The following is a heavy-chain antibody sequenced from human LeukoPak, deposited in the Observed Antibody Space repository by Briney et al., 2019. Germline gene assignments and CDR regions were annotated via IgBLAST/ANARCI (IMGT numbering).Heavy chain of an antibody. D-gene: IGHD2-2*01. Sequence: PGGSLRLSCVASGFTLSNYAMSWVRQAPGKGLEWVSAVSVSVSNTYYADSVKGRFTISRDNSKNTLYLQMNSLRAEDTAVYYCARRVWCSSTNCRGFDYWGQGTPVTVSS. V-gene: IGHV3-23*01. CDR3: ARRVWCSSTNCRGFDY. CDR1: GFTLSNYA. J-gene: IGHJ4*02. CDR2: VSVSVSNT.